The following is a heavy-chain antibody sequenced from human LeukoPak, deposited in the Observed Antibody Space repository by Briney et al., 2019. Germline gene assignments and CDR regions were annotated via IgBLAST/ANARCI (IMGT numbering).Heavy chain of an antibody. CDR2: IVVGSGNT. V-gene: IGHV1-58*01. CDR3: AAAIYYDSSGYYNDY. J-gene: IGHJ4*02. CDR1: GFTFTSSA. D-gene: IGHD3-22*01. Sequence: GASVKVSCKASGFTFTSSAVQWVRQARGQRLEWIGWIVVGSGNTNYAQKFQERVTITRDMSTSTAYMELSSLRSEDTAVYYCAAAIYYDSSGYYNDYWGQGTLVTVSS.